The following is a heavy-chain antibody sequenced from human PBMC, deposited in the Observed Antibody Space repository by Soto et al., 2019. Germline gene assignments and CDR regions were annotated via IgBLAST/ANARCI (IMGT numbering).Heavy chain of an antibody. J-gene: IGHJ4*02. CDR3: VKNSESSGYLTHLDY. CDR1: GFTFDDYA. V-gene: IGHV3-9*01. CDR2: LTWNGEVL. Sequence: VRLSCVASGFTFDDYAIHWVRQTPGKGLEWVSGLTWNGEVLGYADSVKGRFTISRDNAKNSLYLEMNSLRPEDTALYYCVKNSESSGYLTHLDYWGQGTLVTVSS. D-gene: IGHD3-22*01.